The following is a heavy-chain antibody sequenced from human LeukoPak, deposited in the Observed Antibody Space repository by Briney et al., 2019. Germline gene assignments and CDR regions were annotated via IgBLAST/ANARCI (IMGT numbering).Heavy chain of an antibody. CDR3: ARDIVVVPAAIDYYGMDV. CDR1: GGSFSGYY. V-gene: IGHV4-34*01. CDR2: INHSGST. Sequence: SETLSLTCAVYGGSFSGYYWSWIRQPPGKGLEWIGEINHSGSTNYNPSLKSRVTISVDTSKNQFSLKLSSVTAADTAVYYCARDIVVVPAAIDYYGMDVWGQGTTVTVSS. D-gene: IGHD2-2*01. J-gene: IGHJ6*02.